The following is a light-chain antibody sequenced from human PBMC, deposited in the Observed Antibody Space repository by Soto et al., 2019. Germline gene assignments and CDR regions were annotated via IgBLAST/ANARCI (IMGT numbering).Light chain of an antibody. CDR2: DDG. V-gene: IGLV3-21*02. CDR1: NIAIKS. J-gene: IGLJ2*01. CDR3: QVWDSGSDHRVV. Sequence: SYELTQAPSVSVAPGQTARITCGGNNIAIKSVHWYQQKPGQAPVLVVYDDGDRPSGIPERCSGSNSGNTATLTITRVEAGDEADYHCQVWDSGSDHRVVFGGGTKLTVL.